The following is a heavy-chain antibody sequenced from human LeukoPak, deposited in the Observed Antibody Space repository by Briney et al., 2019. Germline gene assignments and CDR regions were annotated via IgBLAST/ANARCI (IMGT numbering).Heavy chain of an antibody. D-gene: IGHD6-13*01. V-gene: IGHV3-21*01. CDR3: AREGHGTGYSSSWYPYYYYGMDV. CDR1: GFTFSSYS. Sequence: PGGSLRLSCAASGFTFSSYSMNWVRQAPGKGLEWVSSISSSSSYIYYADSVKGRFTISRDNAKNSLYLQMNSLRAEDTAVYYCAREGHGTGYSSSWYPYYYYGMDVWGQGTTVTVSS. CDR2: ISSSSSYI. J-gene: IGHJ6*02.